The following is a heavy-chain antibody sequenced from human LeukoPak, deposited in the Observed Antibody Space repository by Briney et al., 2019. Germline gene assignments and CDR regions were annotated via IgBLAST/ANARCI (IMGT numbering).Heavy chain of an antibody. CDR2: INPNSGGT. CDR3: ARDIEWELGFDY. V-gene: IGHV1-2*02. J-gene: IGHJ4*02. CDR1: GYTFNGFY. Sequence: ASVKVSCKASGYTFNGFYLHWVRQAPGQGLEWMGWINPNSGGTNYAQKFQGRVTMTRDTSTSTVYMELSSLRSEDTAVYYCARDIEWELGFDYWGQGTLVTVSS. D-gene: IGHD1-26*01.